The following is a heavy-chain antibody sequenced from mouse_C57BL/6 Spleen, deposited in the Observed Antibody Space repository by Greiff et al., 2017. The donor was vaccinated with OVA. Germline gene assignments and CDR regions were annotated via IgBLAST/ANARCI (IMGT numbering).Heavy chain of an antibody. J-gene: IGHJ4*01. CDR2: ISSGSSTI. CDR3: AIITTVTDYAMDY. D-gene: IGHD1-1*01. CDR1: GFTFSDYG. Sequence: EVQRVESGGGLVKPGGSLKLSCAASGFTFSDYGMHWVRQAPEKGLEWVAYISSGSSTIYYADTVKGRFTISRDNAKNTLFLQMTSLRSEDTAMYYCAIITTVTDYAMDYWGQGTSVTVSS. V-gene: IGHV5-17*01.